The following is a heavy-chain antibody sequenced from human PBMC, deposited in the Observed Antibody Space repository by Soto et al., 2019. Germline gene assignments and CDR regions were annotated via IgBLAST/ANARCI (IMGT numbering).Heavy chain of an antibody. CDR3: TTLLCGLCTDGICPLDS. Sequence: PGGSLRLSCAASGFTFSSDCMSWVRQVPGKGLEWVASISGGGSATWYADSVKGRFIISRDTAQDSLFLQMTTLRPEDTAMYYCTTLLCGLCTDGICPLDSWGQGTLFTDSS. CDR1: GFTFSSDC. V-gene: IGHV3-21*01. CDR2: ISGGGSAT. D-gene: IGHD2-15*01. J-gene: IGHJ4*02.